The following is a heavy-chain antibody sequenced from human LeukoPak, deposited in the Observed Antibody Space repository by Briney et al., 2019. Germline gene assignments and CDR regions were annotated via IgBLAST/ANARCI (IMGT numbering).Heavy chain of an antibody. CDR2: VYFRGTT. D-gene: IGHD3-10*01. CDR3: ARIRRVRGLGVVHSWFDP. CDR1: GGSINNSSFY. J-gene: IGHJ5*02. Sequence: PSETLSLTCTASGGSINNSSFYWGWIRQPPGKGLEWIGSVYFRGTTYYNPSLKSRLTISVDTSKNQFSLTLFSVTVADTAIYFCARIRRVRGLGVVHSWFDPWGQGTLVTVSS. V-gene: IGHV4-39*01.